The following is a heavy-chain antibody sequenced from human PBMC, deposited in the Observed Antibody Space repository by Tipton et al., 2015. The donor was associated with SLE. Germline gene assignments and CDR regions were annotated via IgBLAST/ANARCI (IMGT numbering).Heavy chain of an antibody. V-gene: IGHV4-34*01. J-gene: IGHJ4*02. Sequence: TLSLTCAVYGGSFSGYYWSCIRQPPGKGLEWIGAINHSGSTNYNPSLKSRVTISVDTSKNQFSLKLSSVTAADTAVYYCARGRGSSSSGHYWGQGTLVTVSS. CDR1: GGSFSGYY. CDR3: ARGRGSSSSGHY. D-gene: IGHD6-6*01. CDR2: INHSGST.